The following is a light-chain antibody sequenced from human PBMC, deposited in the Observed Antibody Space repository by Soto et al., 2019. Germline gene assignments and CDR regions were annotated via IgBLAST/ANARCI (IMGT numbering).Light chain of an antibody. J-gene: IGKJ1*01. CDR1: QSVSSSY. CDR3: QQYGSSSTWT. CDR2: GAS. V-gene: IGKV3-20*01. Sequence: EIVLTQSPGTLSLSPGERATLSCRASQSVSSSYLAWYQQKPGQAPRLLIYGASSRATGSPDSFSGSGSGTDFTLTISRLEPEDFAVYYCQQYGSSSTWTFGQGTKVEIK.